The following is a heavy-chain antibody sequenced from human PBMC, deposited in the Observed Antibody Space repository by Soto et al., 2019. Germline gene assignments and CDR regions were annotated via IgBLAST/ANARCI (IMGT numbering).Heavy chain of an antibody. CDR3: ATGTYYDFWSGQDAFDI. CDR1: GYTFTIYG. J-gene: IGHJ3*02. V-gene: IGHV1-18*01. Sequence: ASLKVSCKASGYTFTIYGISWVRQAPGQGLEWMGWISAYNGNTNYAQKLQGRVTMTTDTSTSAAYMELRSLRSDDTAVYYCATGTYYDFWSGQDAFDIWGQGTMVTVSS. CDR2: ISAYNGNT. D-gene: IGHD3-3*01.